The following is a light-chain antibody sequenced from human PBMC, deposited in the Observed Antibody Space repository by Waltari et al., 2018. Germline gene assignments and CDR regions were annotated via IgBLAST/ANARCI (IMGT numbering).Light chain of an antibody. CDR2: AAS. V-gene: IGKV3-15*01. J-gene: IGKJ2*01. CDR1: QGISLN. CDR3: QQYNQWPYT. Sequence: ETVMTQSPVTLSVSPGERATLSCRASQGISLNLAWYQQIPGQAPRLLIYAASTTATGVSARFSGTGSGTDFTLTISNLQSEDFAVYFCQQYNQWPYTFGQGTRLELK.